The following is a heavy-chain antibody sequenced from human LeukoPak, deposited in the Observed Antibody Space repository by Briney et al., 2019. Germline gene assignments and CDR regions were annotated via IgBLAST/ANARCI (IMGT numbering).Heavy chain of an antibody. CDR2: IYYSGST. D-gene: IGHD3-22*01. CDR1: GGSISSYS. V-gene: IGHV4-59*08. J-gene: IGHJ3*02. CDR3: ARRYYDSSGYHWGGAFDI. Sequence: PSETLSHSCTDSGGSISSYSGSWTPQPPGKGLEWIGYIYYSGSTNYNPSLKSRVTISVDTSKNQFSLKLSSVTAADTAVYYCARRYYDSSGYHWGGAFDIWSQGTRVTVSS.